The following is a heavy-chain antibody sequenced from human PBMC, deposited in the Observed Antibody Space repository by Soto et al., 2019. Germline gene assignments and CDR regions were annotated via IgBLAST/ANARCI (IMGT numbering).Heavy chain of an antibody. D-gene: IGHD3-9*01. CDR2: MNPNSGNT. Sequence: GASVKVSCKASGYTFTSYDINWVRQATGQGLEWMGWMNPNSGNTGYAQKFQGRVTMTRNTSISIAYMELSSLRSEDTAVYYCARSASYYDILTGSYYYYYYMDVWGKGTTVTVSS. V-gene: IGHV1-8*01. J-gene: IGHJ6*03. CDR3: ARSASYYDILTGSYYYYYYMDV. CDR1: GYTFTSYD.